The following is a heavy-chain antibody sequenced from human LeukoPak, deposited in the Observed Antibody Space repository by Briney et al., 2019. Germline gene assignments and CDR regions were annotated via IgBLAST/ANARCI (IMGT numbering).Heavy chain of an antibody. J-gene: IGHJ4*02. CDR2: ISSSSSYM. Sequence: GGSLRLSCAASGFTFSSYSMNWVRQAPGKGLEWVSSISSSSSYMYYADSVKGRFTISRDNAKNSLYLQMNSLRAEDTAVYYCARDSPYDSSGYYIDFDYWGQGTLVTVSS. D-gene: IGHD3-22*01. CDR1: GFTFSSYS. CDR3: ARDSPYDSSGYYIDFDY. V-gene: IGHV3-21*01.